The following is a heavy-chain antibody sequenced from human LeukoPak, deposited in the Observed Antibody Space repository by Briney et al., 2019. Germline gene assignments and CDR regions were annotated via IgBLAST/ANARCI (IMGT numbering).Heavy chain of an antibody. CDR1: GGSISSYY. Sequence: SEPLSLTFTVSGGSISSYYWSWIRQPAGKGLEWIGRIYTSGSTNYNPSLKSRVTMSVDTSKNQFSLKLSSVTAADPAVYYCARSQPLATVDYWGQGTLVTVSS. V-gene: IGHV4-4*07. D-gene: IGHD6-13*01. J-gene: IGHJ4*02. CDR3: ARSQPLATVDY. CDR2: IYTSGST.